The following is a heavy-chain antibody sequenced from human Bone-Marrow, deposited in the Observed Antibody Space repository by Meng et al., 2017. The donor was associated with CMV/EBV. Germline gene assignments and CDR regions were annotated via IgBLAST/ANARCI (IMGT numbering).Heavy chain of an antibody. J-gene: IGHJ4*02. Sequence: GESLKISCAASGFTFSTYWMSWVRQAPGKGLEWVANIKQDGSERFYVDSVKGRFTISRDNSKNTLYLQMNSLRAEDTAVYYCAKDLSPHRITIFGVVSDYWGQGTLVTVSS. D-gene: IGHD3-3*01. CDR3: AKDLSPHRITIFGVVSDY. V-gene: IGHV3-7*03. CDR1: GFTFSTYW. CDR2: IKQDGSER.